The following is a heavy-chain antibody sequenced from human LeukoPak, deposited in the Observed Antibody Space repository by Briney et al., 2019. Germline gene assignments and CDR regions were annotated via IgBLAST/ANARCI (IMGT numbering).Heavy chain of an antibody. D-gene: IGHD4-17*01. CDR1: GYTFTSYD. CDR3: ARVGQDDYVSYYGMDV. Sequence: ASVKVSCKASGYTFTSYDINWVRQATGQGLEWMGWMNPNSGNTGYAQKFQGRVTMTRNTSISTAYMELSSLRSEDTAVYYCARVGQDDYVSYYGMDVWGQGTTVTVSS. V-gene: IGHV1-8*01. J-gene: IGHJ6*02. CDR2: MNPNSGNT.